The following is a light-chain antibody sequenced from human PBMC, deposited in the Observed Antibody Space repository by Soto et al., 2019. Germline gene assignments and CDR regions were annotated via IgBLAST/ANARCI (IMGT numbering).Light chain of an antibody. CDR3: QQYGSSGT. Sequence: EIVLTQSPGTLSLSPGERATLSCRASQSVSNNYVSWYQQKPGQPPSLLIYGTSNRATGIPDSVSGSGSGTDFTLTISRLEPEDFEVYYCQQYGSSGTFGQGTQVEIK. CDR2: GTS. V-gene: IGKV3-20*01. CDR1: QSVSNNY. J-gene: IGKJ1*01.